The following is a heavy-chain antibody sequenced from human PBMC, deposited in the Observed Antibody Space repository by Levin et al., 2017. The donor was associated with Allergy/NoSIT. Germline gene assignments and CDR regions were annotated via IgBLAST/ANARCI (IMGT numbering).Heavy chain of an antibody. D-gene: IGHD3-10*01. CDR2: VSYSGST. V-gene: IGHV4-59*01. J-gene: IGHJ3*02. CDR1: GDSINDYY. CDR3: ARGSGKLIWFGEFLKSFDI. Sequence: SETLSLTCVVSGDSINDYYWSWIRQPPGKGLEWIGFVSYSGSTKYNPSLKSRVTISIDTSKNQFSLKLSSVTAADTAIYYCARGSGKLIWFGEFLKSFDIWGQGTMVTVSS.